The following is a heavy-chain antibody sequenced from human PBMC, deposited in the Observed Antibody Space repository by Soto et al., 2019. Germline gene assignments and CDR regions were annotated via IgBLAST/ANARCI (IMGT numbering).Heavy chain of an antibody. J-gene: IGHJ4*02. CDR3: AKGSSGTYYTDFDY. CDR1: GFTFSSYA. CDR2: ISDSGDDI. V-gene: IGHV3-23*01. Sequence: DVQLLESGGALVQPGGSLRLSCAASGFTFSSYAMNWVRQAPGKGLEWVSCISDSGDDIYYADSVKGRFTISRDNSKNTLYMQMNSLRAEDTAVYYCAKGSSGTYYTDFDYWGQGTLVTVSS. D-gene: IGHD1-26*01.